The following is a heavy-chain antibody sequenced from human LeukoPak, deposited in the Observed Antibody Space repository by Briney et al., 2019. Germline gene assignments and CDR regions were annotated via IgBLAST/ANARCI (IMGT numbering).Heavy chain of an antibody. CDR2: IYSGGST. CDR3: ARVGSYKFDY. V-gene: IGHV3-53*01. CDR1: GFTFNNYG. J-gene: IGHJ4*02. Sequence: PGGSLRLSCAASGFTFNNYGMSWVRQAPGKGLEWVSIIYSGGSTYYADSVKGRFTISRDNSENTLYLQMNSLRGEDTAVYYCARVGSYKFDYWGQGTLVTVSS. D-gene: IGHD5-24*01.